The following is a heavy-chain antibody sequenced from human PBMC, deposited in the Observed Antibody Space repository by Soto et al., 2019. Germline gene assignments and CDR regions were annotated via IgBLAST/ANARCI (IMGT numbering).Heavy chain of an antibody. CDR1: GYSFSSYW. V-gene: IGHV5-51*01. D-gene: IGHD3-3*01. CDR2: IYPGDSDT. CDR3: ARGGSTIFGVVYYYYGMDV. Sequence: GESLKISCKGSGYSFSSYWIGWVRQMPGKGLEWMGIIYPGDSDTRYSPSFQGQVTISADKSISTAYLQWSSLKASDTAMYYCARGGSTIFGVVYYYYGMDVWGQGTTVTVSS. J-gene: IGHJ6*02.